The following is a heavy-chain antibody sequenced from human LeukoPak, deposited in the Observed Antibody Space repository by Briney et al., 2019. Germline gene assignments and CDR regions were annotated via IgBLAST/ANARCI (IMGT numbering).Heavy chain of an antibody. J-gene: IGHJ4*02. Sequence: SETLSLTCTVSGGSISSSSYYWGWIRQPPGKGLEWIGSIYYSGSTYYNPSLKSRVTISVDTSKNQFSLKLSSVTAADTAVYYCARRPRRREFQFRPFDYWGQGTLVTVSS. CDR1: GGSISSSSYY. V-gene: IGHV4-39*01. D-gene: IGHD3-10*01. CDR2: IYYSGST. CDR3: ARRPRRREFQFRPFDY.